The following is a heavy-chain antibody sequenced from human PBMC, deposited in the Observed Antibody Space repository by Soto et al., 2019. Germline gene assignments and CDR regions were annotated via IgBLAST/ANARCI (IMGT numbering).Heavy chain of an antibody. V-gene: IGHV4-34*01. Sequence: PSETLSLTCAVYGGSFSGYYWPWIRQPPGKGLEWIGEINHSGTINFNPSLKSRLTISLDTSKKHFSLKLSSVTDADTAASYCARADRTLVTSYSLDVWGQGTTVTVSS. CDR3: ARADRTLVTSYSLDV. CDR2: INHSGTI. CDR1: GGSFSGYY. D-gene: IGHD2-21*02. J-gene: IGHJ6*02.